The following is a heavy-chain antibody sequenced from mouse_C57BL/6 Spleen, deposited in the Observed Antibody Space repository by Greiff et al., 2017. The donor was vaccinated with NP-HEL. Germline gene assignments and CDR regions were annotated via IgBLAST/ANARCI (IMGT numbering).Heavy chain of an antibody. D-gene: IGHD2-4*01. J-gene: IGHJ1*03. Sequence: EVQLVESGPELVKPGASVKLPCKASGYTFTDYNMDWVKQSHGKSLEWIGYINPNNGGTIYNQKFKGKATLTVDKASSTAYMQLRSLTSEDTAVYYGARSGLYYDYHWYFDVWGTGTTVTVSA. CDR1: GYTFTDYN. V-gene: IGHV1-18*01. CDR2: INPNNGGT. CDR3: ARSGLYYDYHWYFDV.